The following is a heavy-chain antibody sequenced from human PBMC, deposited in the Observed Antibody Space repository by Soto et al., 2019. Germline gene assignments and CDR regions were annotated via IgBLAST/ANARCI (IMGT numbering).Heavy chain of an antibody. CDR1: GGSFSNFG. CDR2: IVPVFGRP. J-gene: IGHJ4*02. V-gene: IGHV1-69*13. D-gene: IGHD5-12*01. Sequence: ASVKVSCKASGGSFSNFGISWVRQAPGQGLEWMGGIVPVFGRPNYAQRFRGRLTITADESTSTGYMELISLRSDDTAVYYCARGGSGYNFWGQGTQVTVS. CDR3: ARGGSGYNF.